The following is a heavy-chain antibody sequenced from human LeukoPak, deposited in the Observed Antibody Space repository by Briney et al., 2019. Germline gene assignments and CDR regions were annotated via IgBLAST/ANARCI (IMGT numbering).Heavy chain of an antibody. CDR1: GFTFSSYA. D-gene: IGHD3-10*01. J-gene: IGHJ4*02. V-gene: IGHV3-30*04. CDR2: ISYDGSNK. CDR3: ARSGLMIRGVIDY. Sequence: GGSLRLSCAASGFTFSSYAMLWVRQAPGKGLEWVAVISYDGSNKYYADSVKGRFTISRDNSKNTLYLQMNSLRAEDTAVYYCARSGLMIRGVIDYWGQGTLVTVSS.